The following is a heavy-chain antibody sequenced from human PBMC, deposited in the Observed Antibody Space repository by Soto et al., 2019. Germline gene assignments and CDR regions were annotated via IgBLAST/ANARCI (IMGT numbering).Heavy chain of an antibody. Sequence: ASVKVSCKASGYTFTGYYMHWVRQAPGQGLEWMGWINPNSGDTNYAQKFQGWVTMTRDTSISTAYMELSRLRSDDTAVYYCARAMATGDHKYAFDIWGQGTMVTVSS. CDR2: INPNSGDT. J-gene: IGHJ3*02. V-gene: IGHV1-2*04. CDR3: ARAMATGDHKYAFDI. CDR1: GYTFTGYY. D-gene: IGHD7-27*01.